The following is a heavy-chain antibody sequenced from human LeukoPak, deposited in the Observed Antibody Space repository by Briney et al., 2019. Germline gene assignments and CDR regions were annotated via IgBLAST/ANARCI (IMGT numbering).Heavy chain of an antibody. D-gene: IGHD3-22*01. CDR3: PTVPTYYYDSNGYYPIDY. CDR2: IISKTDGGTT. J-gene: IGHJ4*02. CDR1: GFTFTNAW. Sequence: PGGSVRLSCAASGFTFTNAWMSWVRRAPGKGLEWVGRIISKTDGGTTDYAAPVKGRFTISRDDSKNMLYLQMNSLKTEDTAVYYCPTVPTYYYDSNGYYPIDYWGQGTLVTVSS. V-gene: IGHV3-15*01.